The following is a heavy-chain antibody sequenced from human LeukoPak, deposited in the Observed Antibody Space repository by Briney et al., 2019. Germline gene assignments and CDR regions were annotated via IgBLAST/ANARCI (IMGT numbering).Heavy chain of an antibody. D-gene: IGHD2-15*01. CDR3: ARSWRYCSGGSCYPVWFDP. Sequence: GGSLRLSCAASGFTFSSYAMSWVRQAPGKGLEWVSGVSGSGTYTYYADSVKGRFTISRDNSQNTLYLQMNSLRAEDTAVYYCARSWRYCSGGSCYPVWFDPWGQGTLVTVSS. V-gene: IGHV3-23*01. J-gene: IGHJ5*02. CDR1: GFTFSSYA. CDR2: VSGSGTYT.